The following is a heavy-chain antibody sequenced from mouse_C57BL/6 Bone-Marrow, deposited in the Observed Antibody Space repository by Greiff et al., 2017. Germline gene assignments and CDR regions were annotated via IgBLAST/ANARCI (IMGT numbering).Heavy chain of an antibody. D-gene: IGHD1-1*01. CDR2: IYPGSGST. Sequence: VQLQQPGAELVKPGASVKMSCKASGYTFTSYWITWVKQRPGQGLEWIGDIYPGSGSTNYNEKFKSKDTLTVDTSSSTAYMQLSSLTSEDSAVYYCARRRAYSHYGGFFAYWGQGTLVTVSA. CDR1: GYTFTSYW. CDR3: ARRRAYSHYGGFFAY. V-gene: IGHV1-55*01. J-gene: IGHJ3*01.